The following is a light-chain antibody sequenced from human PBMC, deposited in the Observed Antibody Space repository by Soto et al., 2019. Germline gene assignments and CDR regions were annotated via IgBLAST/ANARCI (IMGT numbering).Light chain of an antibody. CDR3: HHYVGSPWA. Sequence: EIVLTQSPGTLSLSPGDRATLFCRASQSVNRFLAWFQQKPGQAPRLLIYGASNRASGVPDRFSGSGSDTDFPLTITRRAPEDFALYYCHHYVGSPWAFGQGTKVE. CDR1: QSVNRF. CDR2: GAS. J-gene: IGKJ1*01. V-gene: IGKV3-20*01.